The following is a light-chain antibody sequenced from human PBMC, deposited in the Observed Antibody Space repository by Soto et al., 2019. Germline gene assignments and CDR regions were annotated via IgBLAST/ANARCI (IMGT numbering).Light chain of an antibody. CDR1: QSVGSS. CDR3: QQYGSSGT. CDR2: GAS. J-gene: IGKJ1*01. V-gene: IGKV3-15*01. Sequence: EVLMTQSPATLSVSLGERSTLXXRASQSVGSSLAWYQQKPGQAPRXLIYGASTRATGIPARFSGSGSGTDFTLTISRLEPEDFAVYYCQQYGSSGTFGQGTKVDIK.